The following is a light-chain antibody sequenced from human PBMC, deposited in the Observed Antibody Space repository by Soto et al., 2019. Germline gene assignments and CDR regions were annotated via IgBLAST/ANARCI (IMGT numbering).Light chain of an antibody. CDR2: GAS. CDR3: QQYGSSPPIT. CDR1: QTVSSNY. J-gene: IGKJ5*01. V-gene: IGKV3-20*01. Sequence: EIVLTQSPGTLSLSPWEGATLSCWASQTVSSNYLAWYQQSPGQAPRLTIYGASSRATGIPDRFSGSGSGTDFTLTISRLEPEDFAVYYCQQYGSSPPITFGQGTRLEIK.